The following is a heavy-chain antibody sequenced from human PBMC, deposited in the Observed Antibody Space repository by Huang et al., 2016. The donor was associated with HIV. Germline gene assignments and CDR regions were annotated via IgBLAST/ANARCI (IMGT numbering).Heavy chain of an antibody. D-gene: IGHD3-22*01. CDR2: ISDSGST. CDR3: ARMFKYDSGGYWGNDAFDI. J-gene: IGHJ3*02. V-gene: IGHV4-34*02. CDR1: GGSFSGHY. Sequence: QVQLQQWGAELLKPSETLSLTCAVSGGSFSGHYWTWIRQPPGRGLEWSGEISDSGSTTYSPSLKSRVTISGDTSQSQFSLKLNSVTAADTAIYYCARMFKYDSGGYWGNDAFDIWGQGTMVTVSS.